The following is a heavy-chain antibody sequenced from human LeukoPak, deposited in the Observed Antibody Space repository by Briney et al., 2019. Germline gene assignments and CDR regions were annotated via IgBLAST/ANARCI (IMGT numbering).Heavy chain of an antibody. J-gene: IGHJ5*02. CDR2: IYHSGST. Sequence: SETLSLTCTVSGGSISSGGYSWSWIRQPPGKGLEWIGYIYHSGSTYYNPSLKSRVTISVDRSKNQFSLKLSSVTAADTAVYYCARLTYGWFDPWGQGTLVTVSS. CDR3: ARLTYGWFDP. CDR1: GGSISSGGYS. D-gene: IGHD3-10*01. V-gene: IGHV4-30-2*01.